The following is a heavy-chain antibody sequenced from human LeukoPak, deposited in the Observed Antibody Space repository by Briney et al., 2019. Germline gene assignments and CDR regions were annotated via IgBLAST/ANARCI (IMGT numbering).Heavy chain of an antibody. CDR1: GFTLSTYG. Sequence: GGSLRLSCAASGFTLSTYGMHWVRQAPGKGLEWVAMISYDGNSKQYADLVKGRFTISRDNSKNTLYLQTNSLRTEDTAVYYCARGPTSGWYYFDYWGQGTLVTVSS. CDR3: ARGPTSGWYYFDY. J-gene: IGHJ4*02. CDR2: ISYDGNSK. D-gene: IGHD6-19*01. V-gene: IGHV3-30*03.